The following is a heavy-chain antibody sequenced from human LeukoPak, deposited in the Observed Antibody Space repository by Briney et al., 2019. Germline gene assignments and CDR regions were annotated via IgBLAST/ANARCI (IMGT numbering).Heavy chain of an antibody. J-gene: IGHJ5*02. V-gene: IGHV3-21*01. Sequence: PGGSLRLSCAASGFALNSYTLSWVRQAPGKGLEWVSSISSTSAYIHYADSVKGRFTISRDNTDNVVYLQMNSLGAEDTAVYYCARVAVAGPTGWFDPWGQGTLVTVSS. CDR3: ARVAVAGPTGWFDP. D-gene: IGHD6-19*01. CDR2: ISSTSAYI. CDR1: GFALNSYT.